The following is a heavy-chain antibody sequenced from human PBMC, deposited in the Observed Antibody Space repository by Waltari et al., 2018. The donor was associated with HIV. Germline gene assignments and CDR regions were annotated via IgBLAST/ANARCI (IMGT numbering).Heavy chain of an antibody. V-gene: IGHV3-23*01. CDR2: ISGSGGST. CDR3: AKTTRTSFSSSFKNWFDP. Sequence: EVQLLESGGGLVQPGGSLRLSCAASGFTFSSYAMSWVRQAPGKGLEWVSAISGSGGSTYYADSVKGRFTISRDNSKNTLYLQMNSLRAEDTAVYYCAKTTRTSFSSSFKNWFDPWGQGTLVTVSS. CDR1: GFTFSSYA. J-gene: IGHJ5*02. D-gene: IGHD6-13*01.